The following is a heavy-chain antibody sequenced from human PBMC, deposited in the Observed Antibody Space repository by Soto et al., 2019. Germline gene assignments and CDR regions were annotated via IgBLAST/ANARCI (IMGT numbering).Heavy chain of an antibody. Sequence: ASVKVSCKASGYTFTSYGISLVRQAPGQGLEWMGWISAYNGNTNYAQKLQGRVTMTTDTSTSTAYMELRSLRSDDTAVYYCARGRGFWSGYSTDDDAFDIWGQGTMVTVSS. CDR2: ISAYNGNT. CDR3: ARGRGFWSGYSTDDDAFDI. V-gene: IGHV1-18*01. J-gene: IGHJ3*02. D-gene: IGHD3-3*01. CDR1: GYTFTSYG.